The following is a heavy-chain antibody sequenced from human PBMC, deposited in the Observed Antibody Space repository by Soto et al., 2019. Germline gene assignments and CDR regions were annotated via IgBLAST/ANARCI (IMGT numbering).Heavy chain of an antibody. V-gene: IGHV3-33*01. J-gene: IGHJ4*02. D-gene: IGHD6-25*01. CDR3: VRGRLGPVPTLHLFDY. CDR2: TWSDGSKK. Sequence: ESGGGVVPPGRSLRLSCAASGFMFSSYGMHWVRQAPGKGLEWVAITWSDGSKKYYAESVQRRFTIFRDNSKNARFLQMNSLRAEHTAVYYCVRGRLGPVPTLHLFDYWGQGTLVTVSS. CDR1: GFMFSSYG.